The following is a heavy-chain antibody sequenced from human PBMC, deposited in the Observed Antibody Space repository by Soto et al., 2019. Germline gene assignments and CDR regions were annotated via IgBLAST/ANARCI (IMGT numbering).Heavy chain of an antibody. CDR3: ARAPEPPGGYSYCPTHYYYGMDV. D-gene: IGHD5-18*01. J-gene: IGHJ6*02. CDR1: GGTFSSYA. Sequence: QVQLVQSGAEVKKPGSSVKVSCKASGGTFSSYAISWVRQAPGQGLVWMGGIIPIFGTANYAQKFQGRVTITADECTRSAYMELSNLRSEDTAVYYCARAPEPPGGYSYCPTHYYYGMDVWGQGTTVTVSS. V-gene: IGHV1-69*01. CDR2: IIPIFGTA.